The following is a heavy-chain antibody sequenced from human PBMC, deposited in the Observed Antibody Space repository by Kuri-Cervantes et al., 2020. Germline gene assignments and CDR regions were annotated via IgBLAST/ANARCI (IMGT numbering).Heavy chain of an antibody. Sequence: SLKISCAASGFTFDDYAMHWVRQAPGKGLDWVSGISWNSGSIGHADSVKGRFTISRDNAKNTLYLQMDNLRREDTAVYYCAKGSDNGYYYMDVWGKGAAVTVSS. CDR3: AKGSDNGYYYMDV. J-gene: IGHJ6*03. CDR1: GFTFDDYA. D-gene: IGHD2-8*01. CDR2: ISWNSGSI. V-gene: IGHV3-9*01.